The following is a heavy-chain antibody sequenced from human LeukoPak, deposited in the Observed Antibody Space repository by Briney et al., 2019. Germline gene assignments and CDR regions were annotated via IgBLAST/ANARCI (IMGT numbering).Heavy chain of an antibody. J-gene: IGHJ5*02. Sequence: GGSLRLSCAASGFAFSRFGMHWVRQAPGKGLEWVSSISSSSNHIYYADSVKGRFTISRDNSKNTLYLQMNSLRAEDTAVYYCARDLKLKGLGEPPGWFDPWGQGTLVTVSS. CDR3: ARDLKLKGLGEPPGWFDP. CDR1: GFAFSRFG. CDR2: ISSSSNHI. D-gene: IGHD3-10*01. V-gene: IGHV3-21*01.